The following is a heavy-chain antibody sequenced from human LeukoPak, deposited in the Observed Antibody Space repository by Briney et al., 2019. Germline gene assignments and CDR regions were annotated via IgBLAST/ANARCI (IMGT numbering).Heavy chain of an antibody. CDR2: VSGTGGST. Sequence: GGSLRLSCAASGFTFSSYAMSWVHQAPGKGLEWVSAVSGTGGSTYYADSVKGRFTISRDNSKNTLFLQMNSLRAEDTAVYYCAKDWSGYCSGGSCYQFDYWGQGTLVTVSS. CDR1: GFTFSSYA. CDR3: AKDWSGYCSGGSCYQFDY. V-gene: IGHV3-23*01. J-gene: IGHJ4*02. D-gene: IGHD2-15*01.